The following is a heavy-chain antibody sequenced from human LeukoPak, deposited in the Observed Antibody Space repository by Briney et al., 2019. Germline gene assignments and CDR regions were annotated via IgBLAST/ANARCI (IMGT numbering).Heavy chain of an antibody. CDR1: GGTFSSYA. Sequence: SVKVSCKASGGTFSSYAISWVRQAPGQGLEWMGGIIPIFGTANYAQKFQGRVTMTRDMSTSTVYMELSSLRSEDTAVYYCARDPRTAPGGYFDYWGQGTLVTVSS. CDR3: ARDPRTAPGGYFDY. V-gene: IGHV1-69*05. CDR2: IIPIFGTA. J-gene: IGHJ4*02. D-gene: IGHD3-10*01.